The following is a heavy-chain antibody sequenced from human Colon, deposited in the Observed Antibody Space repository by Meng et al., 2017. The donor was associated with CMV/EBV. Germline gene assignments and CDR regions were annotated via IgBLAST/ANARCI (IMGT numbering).Heavy chain of an antibody. J-gene: IGHJ4*02. D-gene: IGHD1-26*01. CDR2: INPRHGIP. CDR3: ARVSSGSYYTEFDY. V-gene: IGHV1-69*10. Sequence: ASGGTFRRNVITWVRQAPGQGLQWMGGINPRHGIPNIGQKFLGRVTFTADTSTSTAYMELTGLTSDDTAVYYCARVSSGSYYTEFDYWGQGTLVTVSS. CDR1: GGTFRRNV.